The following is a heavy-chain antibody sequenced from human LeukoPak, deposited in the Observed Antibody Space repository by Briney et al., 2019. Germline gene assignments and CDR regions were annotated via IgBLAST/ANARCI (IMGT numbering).Heavy chain of an antibody. Sequence: GGSLRLSCAASGFTFSDHYMTWIRQGPGKGLEWLSYISHTGTTIYYADSVKGRFTLSRDNARNSLYLQMNSLRAEDTAVYYCARSGIKMVRGVIIKSPYHMDVWGKGTTVTVSS. CDR2: ISHTGTTI. CDR1: GFTFSDHY. D-gene: IGHD3-10*01. CDR3: ARSGIKMVRGVIIKSPYHMDV. J-gene: IGHJ6*03. V-gene: IGHV3-11*04.